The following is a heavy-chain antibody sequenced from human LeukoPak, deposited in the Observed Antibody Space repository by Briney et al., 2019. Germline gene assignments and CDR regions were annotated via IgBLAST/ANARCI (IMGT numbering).Heavy chain of an antibody. CDR1: GGSFSGYY. J-gene: IGHJ4*02. V-gene: IGHV4-34*01. CDR3: AGRAWSSGWYGDY. Sequence: SQTLSPTCAVYGGSFSGYYCGSIRQPPGEGIGWLGEINHGGSTNYNPPLKSRVTISVDTSKNQFYLKLRSVTAAQTAVHYCAGRAWSSGWYGDYWGQGTLVTVSS. CDR2: INHGGST. D-gene: IGHD6-19*01.